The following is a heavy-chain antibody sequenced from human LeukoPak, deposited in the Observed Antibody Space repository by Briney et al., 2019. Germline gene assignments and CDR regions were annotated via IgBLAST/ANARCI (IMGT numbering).Heavy chain of an antibody. CDR2: IYYSGTT. D-gene: IGHD6-25*01. V-gene: IGHV4-59*08. J-gene: IGHJ3*02. CDR3: ARRRRIGAVVTDAFDM. CDR1: GGSISNYY. Sequence: PSETLSLTCIVSGGSISNYYWNWIRQPPGKGLEWIGYIYYSGTTNYNPSLTRRVTISQDTSKTQFSLKLSSVTAADTAVYYCARRRRIGAVVTDAFDMWGQGTMVTVSS.